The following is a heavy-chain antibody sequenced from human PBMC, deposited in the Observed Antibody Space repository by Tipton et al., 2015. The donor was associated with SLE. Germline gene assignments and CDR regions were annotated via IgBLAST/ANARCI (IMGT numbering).Heavy chain of an antibody. J-gene: IGHJ3*02. V-gene: IGHV4-34*01. Sequence: TLSLTCAVYGRSFIGSYWTWIRQPPGKGLEWIGDIDHSGVTHYNPSLKSRVTISRDTSGNQFSLNLSSVTASDTAVYFCARETTSGAFDIWGQGTLVTVSS. D-gene: IGHD1-14*01. CDR3: ARETTSGAFDI. CDR2: IDHSGVT. CDR1: GRSFIGSY.